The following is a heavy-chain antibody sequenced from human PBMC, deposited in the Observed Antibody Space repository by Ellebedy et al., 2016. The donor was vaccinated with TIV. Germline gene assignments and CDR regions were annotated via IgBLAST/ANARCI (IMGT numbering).Heavy chain of an antibody. CDR3: ARDWTARDPGY. D-gene: IGHD6-6*01. J-gene: IGHJ4*02. V-gene: IGHV3-23*01. CDR1: GFTFSSYG. CDR2: ISGSGGIT. Sequence: GGSLRLSCAASGFTFSSYGMNWVRQAPGKGLEWVSAISGSGGITYYAGSVKGRSTISRDNAANSVYLQMNSLRDEDTAVYYCARDWTARDPGYWGQGTQVSVSS.